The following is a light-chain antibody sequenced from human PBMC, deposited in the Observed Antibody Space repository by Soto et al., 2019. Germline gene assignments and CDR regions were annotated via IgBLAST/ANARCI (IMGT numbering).Light chain of an antibody. CDR1: QSVSTN. Sequence: ETVMTQSPATLSVSPGEGASLSCRASQSVSTNLAWYQQKPGQTPRLLIYGASTRATGIPARFSGSGSGTEFTLTISSLQSEDSAVYYCQQHNNWPPYTFGQGTRLEIK. CDR2: GAS. CDR3: QQHNNWPPYT. J-gene: IGKJ2*01. V-gene: IGKV3-15*01.